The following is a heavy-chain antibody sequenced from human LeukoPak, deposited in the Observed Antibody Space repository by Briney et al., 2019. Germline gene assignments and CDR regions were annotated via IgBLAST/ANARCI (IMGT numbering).Heavy chain of an antibody. CDR1: GYTFTNFY. CDR3: ARDQEGFDY. CDR2: IYPRDGST. Sequence: ASVKVSCKTSGYTFTNFYMHWVRQAPGQGLEWMGMIYPRDGSTSYAQKFQGRVTVTRDTSTSTVHMELSGLRSEDTAVYYCARDQEGFDYWGQGTLVTVSS. J-gene: IGHJ4*02. V-gene: IGHV1-46*01.